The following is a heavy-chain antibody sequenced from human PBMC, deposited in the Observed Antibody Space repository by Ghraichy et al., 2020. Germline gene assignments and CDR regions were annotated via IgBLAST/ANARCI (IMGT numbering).Heavy chain of an antibody. J-gene: IGHJ4*02. V-gene: IGHV4-39*01. Sequence: SETLSLTCSVSAGSLTSDTYYWGWIRQPPGKGLEWVGSMFFSTGRTYYNPSLRSRLTISADTSRNQFYLSLTSVTASDTAIYYCARRVGFWNVWGQGTLVTVSS. CDR3: ARRVGFWNV. CDR1: AGSLTSDTYY. CDR2: MFFSTGRT. D-gene: IGHD1-1*01.